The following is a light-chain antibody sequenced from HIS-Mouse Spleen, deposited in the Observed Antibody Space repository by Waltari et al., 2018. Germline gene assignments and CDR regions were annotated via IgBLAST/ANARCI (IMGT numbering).Light chain of an antibody. Sequence: SYELTQQPSVSVSPGQTASITCSGDTLGDKYACWYQLKPGQSPVLVIYQDSKRPSGIPGRFSGSNSGNTATLTISGTQAMDEADYYCQAWDSSTVVFGGGTKLTVL. J-gene: IGLJ2*01. CDR2: QDS. CDR1: TLGDKY. V-gene: IGLV3-1*01. CDR3: QAWDSSTVV.